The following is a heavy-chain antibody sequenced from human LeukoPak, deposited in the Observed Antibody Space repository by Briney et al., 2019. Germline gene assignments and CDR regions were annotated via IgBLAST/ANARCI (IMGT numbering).Heavy chain of an antibody. J-gene: IGHJ3*02. Sequence: SETLSLTCTVSGGPFFTHYYNWIRQPAGKGLEFIGRIYTSGITNYNPSLKSRVTMSVDTSKNKHSPKLSSVTAADTAVYYCARSRHVYGDYVFAFEIWGQGTMVAVSS. CDR2: IYTSGIT. CDR1: GGPFFTHY. CDR3: ARSRHVYGDYVFAFEI. D-gene: IGHD4-17*01. V-gene: IGHV4-4*07.